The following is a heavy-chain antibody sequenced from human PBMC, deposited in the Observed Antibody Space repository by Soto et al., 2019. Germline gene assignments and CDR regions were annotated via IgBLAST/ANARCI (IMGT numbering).Heavy chain of an antibody. CDR1: GFSLIDYA. Sequence: GGSLRLSCVASGFSLIDYAVNWVLQAPGKGLEWVSFISSDSRTIYYADSVEGRFTVSRDNARNSVSLQMDSLRDEDAAVYYCARIKLVEWFFINVDVYDMDVWGQGTPVTVSS. CDR3: ARIKLVEWFFINVDVYDMDV. J-gene: IGHJ6*02. D-gene: IGHD3-3*01. V-gene: IGHV3-48*02. CDR2: ISSDSRTI.